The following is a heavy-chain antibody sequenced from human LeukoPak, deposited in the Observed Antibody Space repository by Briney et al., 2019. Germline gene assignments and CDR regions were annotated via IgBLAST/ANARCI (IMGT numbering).Heavy chain of an antibody. CDR3: ARDVRRYYDSSGYYSGWYNWFDP. CDR1: GFTFSSYS. CDR2: ISSSSSYI. D-gene: IGHD3-22*01. Sequence: GGSLRLSCAASGFTFSSYSMNWVRQAPGKGLEWVSSISSSSSYIYYADSVKGRFTIPRDHAKNSLYLQMNSLRAEDTAVYYCARDVRRYYDSSGYYSGWYNWFDPWGQGTLVTVSS. V-gene: IGHV3-21*01. J-gene: IGHJ5*02.